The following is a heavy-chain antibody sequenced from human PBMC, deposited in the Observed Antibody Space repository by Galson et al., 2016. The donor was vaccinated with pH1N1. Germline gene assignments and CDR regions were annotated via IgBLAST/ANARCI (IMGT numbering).Heavy chain of an antibody. J-gene: IGHJ4*02. CDR2: SGSSGNV. Sequence: SLRLSCAASGFTLSDYYMNWLRETPERGLEWLSSSGSSGNVAYADSVKGRFTISRANAQNSLLLQMASLRVDDTALYYCAREWGIGAAGPLDSWGQRALVIVSS. V-gene: IGHV3-69-1*01. D-gene: IGHD6-13*01. CDR3: AREWGIGAAGPLDS. CDR1: GFTLSDYY.